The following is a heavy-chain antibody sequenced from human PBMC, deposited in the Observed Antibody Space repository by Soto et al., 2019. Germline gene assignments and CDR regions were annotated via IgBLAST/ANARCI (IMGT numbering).Heavy chain of an antibody. CDR3: GGSGYSYGYTLYYGMDV. J-gene: IGHJ6*04. CDR2: SYYSGST. Sequence: SETLSLTCTVSGGSISSYYWSWIRQPPGKGLEWIGYSYYSGSTNYNPSLKSRVTISVDTSKNQFSLKLSSVTAADTAVYYCGGSGYSYGYTLYYGMDVWGKGTTVTVSS. D-gene: IGHD5-18*01. V-gene: IGHV4-59*08. CDR1: GGSISSYY.